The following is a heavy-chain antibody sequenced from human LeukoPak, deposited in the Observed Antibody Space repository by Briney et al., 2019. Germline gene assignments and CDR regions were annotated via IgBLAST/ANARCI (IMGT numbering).Heavy chain of an antibody. V-gene: IGHV4-34*01. Sequence: SETLSLTCAVYGGSFSGYYWSWIRQPPGKGLEWIGEINHSGSTNYNPSLKSRVTISVDTSKNQFSLKLSSVTAADTAVYYCARGYSSSPGYGYWGQGTLVTVSS. J-gene: IGHJ4*02. CDR3: ARGYSSSPGYGY. CDR1: GGSFSGYY. D-gene: IGHD6-6*01. CDR2: INHSGST.